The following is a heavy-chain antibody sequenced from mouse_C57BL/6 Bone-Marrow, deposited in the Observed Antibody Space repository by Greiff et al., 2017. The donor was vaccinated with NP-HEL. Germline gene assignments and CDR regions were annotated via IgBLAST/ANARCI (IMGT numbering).Heavy chain of an antibody. CDR1: GYAFSSYW. D-gene: IGHD2-4*01. J-gene: IGHJ3*01. CDR2: IYPGDGDT. Sequence: VQLQQSGAELVKPGASVKISCKASGYAFSSYWMNWVKQRPGQGLEWIGLIYPGDGDTNYNGKFKGKATLTADKSSSTAYMQLSSLTSEDSAVYFCASYDYLAWFAYWGQGTLVTVSA. CDR3: ASYDYLAWFAY. V-gene: IGHV1-80*01.